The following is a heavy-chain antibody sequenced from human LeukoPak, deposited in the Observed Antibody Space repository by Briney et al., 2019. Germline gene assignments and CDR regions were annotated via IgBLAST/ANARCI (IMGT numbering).Heavy chain of an antibody. Sequence: GGSLRLSCAASGFTFSSYAMHWVRQAPGKGLEYVSAISSNGGSTYYANSVKGRFTISRDKSKNTLYLQMNSLRADDTAVFYCAKDHADYSNYYRYGMDVWGRGTTVIVSS. CDR1: GFTFSSYA. V-gene: IGHV3-64*01. D-gene: IGHD4-17*01. CDR2: ISSNGGST. CDR3: AKDHADYSNYYRYGMDV. J-gene: IGHJ6*02.